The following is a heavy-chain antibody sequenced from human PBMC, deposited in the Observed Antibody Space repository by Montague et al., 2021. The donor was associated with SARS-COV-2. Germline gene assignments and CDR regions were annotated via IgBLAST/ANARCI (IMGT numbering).Heavy chain of an antibody. J-gene: IGHJ3*01. Sequence: SETLSLTCIVSHGSISSSLSYWGWIRQPPGKGLEWIGSIYRSGYTFYSPSLKSRITMSVDTSKNQFSLNLASVTATDTAVYYCARRGYTQSRLDDAFDVWGQGTMVTVSS. D-gene: IGHD5-12*01. V-gene: IGHV4-39*01. CDR1: HGSISSSLSY. CDR2: IYRSGYT. CDR3: ARRGYTQSRLDDAFDV.